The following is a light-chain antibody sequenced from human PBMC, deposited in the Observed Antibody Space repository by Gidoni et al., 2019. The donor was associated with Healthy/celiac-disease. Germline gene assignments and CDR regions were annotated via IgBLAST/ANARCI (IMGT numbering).Light chain of an antibody. CDR2: GAC. CDR3: QQYGSAPPIT. Sequence: VLPQSPGTLSLSPGERATLSCRASQSVSSSYLAWYQQKPGQAPRRLINGACSRATGIPERYRGSGSGTEVTITISRLEPEDFAVYYCQQYGSAPPITFGQXTRLEIK. J-gene: IGKJ5*01. CDR1: QSVSSSY. V-gene: IGKV3-20*01.